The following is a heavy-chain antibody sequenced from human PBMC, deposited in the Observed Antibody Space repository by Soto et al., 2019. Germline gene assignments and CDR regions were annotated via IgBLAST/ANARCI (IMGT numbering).Heavy chain of an antibody. V-gene: IGHV3-30*03. CDR3: VRGSDVARQELDY. J-gene: IGHJ4*02. CDR1: GFTFSNFG. D-gene: IGHD2-15*01. CDR2: ISSDGSDK. Sequence: QVQVVESGGGVVQPGRSLRLSCAASGFTFSNFGMHWVRQAPGKGLEWVAAISSDGSDKYYLDSVKGRFIISRDNSKNTLFLQMNSLRLEDTAVYYCVRGSDVARQELDYWGQGTLVTVSS.